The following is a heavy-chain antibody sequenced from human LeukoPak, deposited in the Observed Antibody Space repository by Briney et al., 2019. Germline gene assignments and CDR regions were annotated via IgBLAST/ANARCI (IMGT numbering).Heavy chain of an antibody. CDR3: ARLGGMTTVITAGHYGMDV. J-gene: IGHJ6*02. V-gene: IGHV3-30-3*01. CDR2: ISYDGSNK. CDR1: GFTFSSYA. Sequence: PGRSLRLSCAASGFTFSSYAMHWVRQAPGKGLEWVAVISYDGSNKYYADSVKGRFTISRDNSKNTLYLQMNSLRAEDTAVYYCARLGGMTTVITAGHYGMDVWGQGTTVTVSS. D-gene: IGHD4-17*01.